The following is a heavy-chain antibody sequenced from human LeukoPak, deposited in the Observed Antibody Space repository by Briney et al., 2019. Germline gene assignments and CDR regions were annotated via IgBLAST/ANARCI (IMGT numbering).Heavy chain of an antibody. D-gene: IGHD4-23*01. V-gene: IGHV3-66*02. J-gene: IGHJ4*02. CDR1: GFTFSSYA. CDR3: ARDQGSNYGGNGVDY. Sequence: GRSLRLSCAASGFTFSSYAMHWVRQAPGKGLEWVSVIYSGGSTYYADSVKGRFTISRDNSKNTLYLQMNSLRAEDTAVYYCARDQGSNYGGNGVDYWGQGTLVTVSS. CDR2: IYSGGST.